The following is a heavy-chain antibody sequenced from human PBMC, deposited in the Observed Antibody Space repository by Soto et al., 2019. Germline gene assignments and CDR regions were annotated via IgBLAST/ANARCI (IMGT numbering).Heavy chain of an antibody. Sequence: ASVKVSCKASGYTFTSYAMHWVRQAPGQRLEWMGWINAGNGNTKYSQKFQGRVTITRDTSASTAYMELSSLRSEDTAVYYCARDWRSSGWYTWFDPWGQGTLVTVSS. CDR3: ARDWRSSGWYTWFDP. D-gene: IGHD6-19*01. V-gene: IGHV1-3*01. J-gene: IGHJ5*02. CDR1: GYTFTSYA. CDR2: INAGNGNT.